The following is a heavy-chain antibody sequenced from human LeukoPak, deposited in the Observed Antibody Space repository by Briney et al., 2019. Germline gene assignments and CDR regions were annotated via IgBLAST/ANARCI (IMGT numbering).Heavy chain of an antibody. V-gene: IGHV3-7*01. J-gene: IGHJ6*02. D-gene: IGHD2-2*02. CDR2: IKQDGSEK. CDR1: GFTVSSNY. Sequence: GGSLRLSCAASGFTVSSNYMSWVRQAPGKGLEWVANIKQDGSEKYYVDSVKGRFTISRDNAKNSLYLQMNSLRAEDTAVYYCARDLPPAAILVFFNYGMDVWGQGTTVTVSS. CDR3: ARDLPPAAILVFFNYGMDV.